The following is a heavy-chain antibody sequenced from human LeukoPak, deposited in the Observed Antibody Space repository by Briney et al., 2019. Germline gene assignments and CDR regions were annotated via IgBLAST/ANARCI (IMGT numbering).Heavy chain of an antibody. Sequence: ASVKVSCKASGYTFTGYYMHWVRQAPGQGHEWMGWINPNSRGTNYAQKFQGWVTMTRDTSISTAYMELSRLRSDDTAVYYCARGRVVVPAAPFDIWGQGTMVTVSS. CDR3: ARGRVVVPAAPFDI. D-gene: IGHD2-2*01. J-gene: IGHJ3*02. CDR2: INPNSRGT. CDR1: GYTFTGYY. V-gene: IGHV1-2*04.